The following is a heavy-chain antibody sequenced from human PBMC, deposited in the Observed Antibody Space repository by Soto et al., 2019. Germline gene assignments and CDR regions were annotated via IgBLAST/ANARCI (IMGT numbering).Heavy chain of an antibody. CDR3: ARLISSFFDC. V-gene: IGHV3-48*01. CDR2: ISSSSSTI. Sequence: EVQLVESGGGLVQPGGSLRLSCAASGFTFSTYRMSWVRQAPGKGLEWVSYISSSSSTIYYADSVKGRFTISRDNAKNSLYLQMNSLSAEDTAVYYCARLISSFFDCWGQGTLITVSS. D-gene: IGHD2-8*01. J-gene: IGHJ4*02. CDR1: GFTFSTYR.